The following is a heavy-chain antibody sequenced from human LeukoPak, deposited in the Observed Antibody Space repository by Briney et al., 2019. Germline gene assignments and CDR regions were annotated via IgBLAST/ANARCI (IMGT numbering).Heavy chain of an antibody. CDR1: GYSISSGYY. V-gene: IGHV4-38-2*02. CDR3: ARGVAARGYYYYYMDV. Sequence: PSETLSLTCTVSGYSISSGYYWGWIRPPPGKGLEWIGSIYHSGSTYYNPSLKSRVTISVDTSKNQFSLKLSSVTAADTAVYYCARGVAARGYYYYYMDVWGKGTTVTVSS. J-gene: IGHJ6*03. CDR2: IYHSGST. D-gene: IGHD6-6*01.